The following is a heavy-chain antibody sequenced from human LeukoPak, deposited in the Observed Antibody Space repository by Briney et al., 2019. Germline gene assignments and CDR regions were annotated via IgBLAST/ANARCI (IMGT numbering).Heavy chain of an antibody. CDR2: IRYDGSNK. Sequence: PGGSLRLSCAASGFTFSSYGMHWVRQAPGKGLEWVAFIRYDGSNKYYADSVKGRFTISRDNSKNTLYLQMNSLRAEDTAVYYCAKAGDYDYVWGSYPTDYWGQGTLVTVSS. J-gene: IGHJ4*02. D-gene: IGHD3-16*02. CDR1: GFTFSSYG. CDR3: AKAGDYDYVWGSYPTDY. V-gene: IGHV3-30*02.